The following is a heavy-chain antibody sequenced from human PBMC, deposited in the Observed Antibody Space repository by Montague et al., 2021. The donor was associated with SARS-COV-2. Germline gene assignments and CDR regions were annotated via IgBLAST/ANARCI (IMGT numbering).Heavy chain of an antibody. J-gene: IGHJ6*03. CDR2: IHHGGST. CDR3: ARLGDGVVPSPILGVGPYYSYYYMDV. D-gene: IGHD3-10*01. Sequence: SETLSLTCAVHGGSFSTYSWNWIRQPPGKGLEWIGEIHHGGSTNYNPSLKSRVTISADTSKNQFSLKLTSVAAAYTAVYYCARLGDGVVPSPILGVGPYYSYYYMDVWGKGTTVTVSS. V-gene: IGHV4-34*01. CDR1: GGSFSTYS.